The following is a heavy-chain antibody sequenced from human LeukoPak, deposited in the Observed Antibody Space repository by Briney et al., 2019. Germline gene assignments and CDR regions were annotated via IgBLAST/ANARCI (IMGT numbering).Heavy chain of an antibody. V-gene: IGHV1-2*02. J-gene: IGHJ4*02. Sequence: GASVKVSCKASGYTFTGYYMHWVRQAPGQGLEWMGWINPNSGGTNYAQKFQGRVTMTRDTSISTAYMELSRLRSDDTAVYYCARVVGELSPYYFDYWGQGTLVTVSS. CDR3: ARVVGELSPYYFDY. CDR1: GYTFTGYY. CDR2: INPNSGGT. D-gene: IGHD3-10*01.